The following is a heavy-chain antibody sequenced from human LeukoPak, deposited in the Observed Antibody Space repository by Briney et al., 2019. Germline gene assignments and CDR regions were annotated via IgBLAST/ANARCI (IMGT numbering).Heavy chain of an antibody. CDR2: SYYSGST. CDR3: ARGSLVVVAATTLKVANWFDP. CDR1: GHSISSYY. J-gene: IGHJ5*02. Sequence: SETLSLICTVSGHSISSYYWSWIRQPPGKGLEWIGYSYYSGSTNYNPSLKSRVTISVDTSKNQFSLKLSSVTAADTAVYYCARGSLVVVAATTLKVANWFDPWGQGTLVTVSS. V-gene: IGHV4-59*01. D-gene: IGHD2-15*01.